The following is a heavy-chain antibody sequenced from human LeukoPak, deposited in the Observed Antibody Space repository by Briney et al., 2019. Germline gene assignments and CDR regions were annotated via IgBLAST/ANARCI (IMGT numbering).Heavy chain of an antibody. Sequence: PGGSLRLSCAASGFTFSSYGMHWVRQAPSKGLEWVAVISYDGSNKYYADSVKGRFTISRDNSKNTLYLQMNSLRAEDTAVYYCAKDGIAVAGIIGNWFDPWGQGTLVTVSS. D-gene: IGHD6-19*01. V-gene: IGHV3-30*18. J-gene: IGHJ5*02. CDR1: GFTFSSYG. CDR3: AKDGIAVAGIIGNWFDP. CDR2: ISYDGSNK.